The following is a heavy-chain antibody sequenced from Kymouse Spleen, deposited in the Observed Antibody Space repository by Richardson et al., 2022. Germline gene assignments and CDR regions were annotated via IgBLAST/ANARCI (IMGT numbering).Heavy chain of an antibody. CDR2: INPSGGST. CDR1: GYTFTSYY. Sequence: QVQLVQSGAEVKKPGASVKVSCKASGYTFTSYYMHWVRQAPGQGLEWMGIINPSGGSTSYAQKFQGRVTMTRDTSTSTVYMELSSLRSEDTAVYYCARDGGSSNYYYGMDVWGQGTTVTVSS. CDR3: ARDGGSSNYYYGMDV. J-gene: IGHJ6*02. D-gene: IGHD6-6*01. V-gene: IGHV1-46*03.